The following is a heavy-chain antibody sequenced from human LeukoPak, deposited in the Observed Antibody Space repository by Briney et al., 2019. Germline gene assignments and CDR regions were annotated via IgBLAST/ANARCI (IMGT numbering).Heavy chain of an antibody. CDR1: GFTFSDYY. CDR3: ARDQDRYSSGWYGFDP. J-gene: IGHJ5*02. CDR2: ISSSGSTI. Sequence: GESLRLSCAASGFTFSDYYMSWIRQAPGKGLEWVSYISSSGSTIYYADSVKGRFTISRDNAKNSLYLQMNSLRAEDTAVYYCARDQDRYSSGWYGFDPWGQGTLVTVSS. D-gene: IGHD6-19*01. V-gene: IGHV3-11*04.